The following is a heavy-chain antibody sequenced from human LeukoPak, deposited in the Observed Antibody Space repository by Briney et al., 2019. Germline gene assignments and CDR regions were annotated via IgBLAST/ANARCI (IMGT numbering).Heavy chain of an antibody. V-gene: IGHV3-30-3*01. Sequence: GGSLTLSCAASGFTFISYGIHWVRQAPGKGLEWVAVISYDGSNKYYPDSVKGRFTISRDNSKNTLYLQLNSLRAEDPAVYYCARDFLHYYDNSGYTDYWGQGAVVTVSS. CDR3: ARDFLHYYDNSGYTDY. J-gene: IGHJ4*02. D-gene: IGHD3-22*01. CDR1: GFTFISYG. CDR2: ISYDGSNK.